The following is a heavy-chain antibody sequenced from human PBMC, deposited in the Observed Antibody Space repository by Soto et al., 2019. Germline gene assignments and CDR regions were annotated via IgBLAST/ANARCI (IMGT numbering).Heavy chain of an antibody. V-gene: IGHV3-7*01. J-gene: IGHJ3*02. CDR2: IKQYGGEK. CDR1: RFTFSSYW. CDR3: ARGAGCTNGVCYDDAFDI. Sequence: EVQLVESGGGLVQPGGTLRLSCAASRFTFSSYWMNWVRQAPGKGLEWVANIKQYGGEKNYVDSVKGRFTISRDNAKNSLYLQMHSLRADDTAVYYCARGAGCTNGVCYDDAFDIWGQGTMVTVSS. D-gene: IGHD2-8*01.